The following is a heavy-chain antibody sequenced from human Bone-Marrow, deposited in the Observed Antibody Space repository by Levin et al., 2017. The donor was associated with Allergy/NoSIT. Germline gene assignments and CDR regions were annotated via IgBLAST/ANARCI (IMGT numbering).Heavy chain of an antibody. D-gene: IGHD5-12*01. Sequence: GESLKISCAASGFTFSDHYMDWVRQAPGKGLEWVGRIRDKTKGYTAEYAASVKGRFTISRDDSKNSLYLQMDSLKPDDTAVYYCVDLGSSYVGWGQGTLVTVSS. CDR3: VDLGSSYVG. CDR1: GFTFSDHY. V-gene: IGHV3-72*01. J-gene: IGHJ4*02. CDR2: IRDKTKGYTA.